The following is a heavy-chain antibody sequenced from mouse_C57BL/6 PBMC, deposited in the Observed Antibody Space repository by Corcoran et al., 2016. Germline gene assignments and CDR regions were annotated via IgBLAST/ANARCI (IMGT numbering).Heavy chain of an antibody. CDR1: GYTFTNYW. CDR2: IYPGGGYT. CDR3: ARRDYDYLYAMDY. J-gene: IGHJ4*01. V-gene: IGHV1-63*01. D-gene: IGHD2-4*01. Sequence: QVQLQQSGAELVRPGTSVKMSCKASGYTFTNYWIGWAKQRPGHGLEWIGDIYPGGGYTNYNEKFKGKATLTADKSSSTAYMQFSSLTSEDSAIYYCARRDYDYLYAMDYWGQGTAVTVSS.